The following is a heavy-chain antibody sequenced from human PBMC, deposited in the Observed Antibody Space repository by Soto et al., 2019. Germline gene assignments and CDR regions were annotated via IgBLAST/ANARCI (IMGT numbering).Heavy chain of an antibody. J-gene: IGHJ4*02. D-gene: IGHD3-9*01. CDR3: TTAVDYDILTGYSG. V-gene: IGHV3-15*01. CDR1: RCTLSNAW. CDR2: IKSKTDGGTT. Sequence: RLSCGASRCTLSNAWMSWVGQAPGPGLEWVGRIKSKTDGGTTDYASPVKGRFTISRDDSKNTLYLQMNSLKTEDTAVHYCTTAVDYDILTGYSGWGQGTQVTVSS.